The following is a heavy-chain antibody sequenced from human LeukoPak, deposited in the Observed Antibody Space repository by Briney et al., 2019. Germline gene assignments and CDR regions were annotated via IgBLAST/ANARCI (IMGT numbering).Heavy chain of an antibody. CDR1: GGTFSSYA. D-gene: IGHD3-3*01. J-gene: IGHJ3*02. V-gene: IGHV1-69*13. CDR2: IIPIFGTA. CDR3: ARGAYYDFWSGYYSDDAFDI. Sequence: SVKVSCKASGGTFSSYAISWVRQAPGQGLEWMGGIIPIFGTANYAQKFQGRVTITADESTSTAYMELSSLRSEDMAVYYCARGAYYDFWSGYYSDDAFDIWGQGTMVTVSS.